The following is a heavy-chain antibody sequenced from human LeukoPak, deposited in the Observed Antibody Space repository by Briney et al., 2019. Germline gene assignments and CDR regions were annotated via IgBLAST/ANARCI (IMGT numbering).Heavy chain of an antibody. CDR2: IWYDGSDK. J-gene: IGHJ1*01. D-gene: IGHD3-22*01. CDR1: GFTFSAYG. CDR3: AKDYDTSGSAEYFQH. V-gene: IGHV3-33*06. Sequence: GGSLRLSCATSGFTFSAYGMHWVRQAPGKGLEWVAVIWYDGSDKYYADSVKGRFTISRDNSKNKLYLQMDSLRAEDTAVYYCAKDYDTSGSAEYFQHWGQGTQVTVSS.